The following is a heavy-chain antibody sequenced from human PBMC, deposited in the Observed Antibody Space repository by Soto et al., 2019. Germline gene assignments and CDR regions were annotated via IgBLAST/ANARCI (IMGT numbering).Heavy chain of an antibody. D-gene: IGHD2-21*01. J-gene: IGHJ4*02. CDR1: GYTFTGYY. CDR3: ARDIGGVSDIDY. V-gene: IGHV1-2*02. CDR2: INPNNGDT. Sequence: ASVKVSCKASGYTFTGYYIQWVRQAPGRGLEWMAWINPNNGDTNYAQKFEGRVTVTRDTSITTAFMELSSLRSDDSAIYYCARDIGGVSDIDYWGQGTPVTVSS.